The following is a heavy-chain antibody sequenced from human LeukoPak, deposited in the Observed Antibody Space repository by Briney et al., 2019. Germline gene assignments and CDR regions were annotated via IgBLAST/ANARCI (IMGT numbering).Heavy chain of an antibody. D-gene: IGHD3-22*01. Sequence: TSETLSLTCTVSGGSISSYYWSWIRQPPGKGLEWIGYIYYSGSTNYNPSLKSRVTISVDTSKNQFSLKLSSVTAADTAVYYCARSPENYYDYAFDIWGQGTMVTVSS. CDR3: ARSPENYYDYAFDI. CDR1: GGSISSYY. J-gene: IGHJ3*02. V-gene: IGHV4-59*01. CDR2: IYYSGST.